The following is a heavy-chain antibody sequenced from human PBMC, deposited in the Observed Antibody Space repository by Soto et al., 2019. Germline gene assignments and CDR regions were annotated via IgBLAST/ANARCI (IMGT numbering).Heavy chain of an antibody. CDR2: ISSSGYAT. V-gene: IGHV3-23*01. J-gene: IGHJ4*02. CDR3: AKEGHCSGGTCLFVFAS. Sequence: EVQLLQSGGGLARPGGSLRLGCTASGFAFSKSGMSWVRQAPGKGLEWVSSISSSGYATYYADSVRGRLTISRDTSENTVYLQMNSLRADDTAVYYCAKEGHCSGGTCLFVFASWGQGTLVTVTS. CDR1: GFAFSKSG. D-gene: IGHD2-15*01.